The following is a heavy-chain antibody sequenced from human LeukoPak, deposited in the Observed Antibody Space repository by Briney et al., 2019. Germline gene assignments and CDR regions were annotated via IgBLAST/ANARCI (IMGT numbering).Heavy chain of an antibody. V-gene: IGHV4-61*02. CDR2: IYTSGST. CDR1: GGSISSGSYY. CDR3: ARVRGIQLWFEVGGDAFDI. J-gene: IGHJ3*02. Sequence: SETLSLTCTVSGGSISSGSYYWSWIRQPAGKGLEWIGRIYTSGSTNYNPSLKSRVTISVDTSKNQFSLQLNSVTPEDTAVYYCARVRGIQLWFEVGGDAFDIWGQGTMVTVSS. D-gene: IGHD5-18*01.